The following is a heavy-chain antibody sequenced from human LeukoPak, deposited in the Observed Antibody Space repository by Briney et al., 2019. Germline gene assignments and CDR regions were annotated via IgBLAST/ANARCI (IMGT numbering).Heavy chain of an antibody. J-gene: IGHJ4*01. Sequence: PGGSLRLSCAASGFTFDDYAMHWVRQTPGKGLEWVSGINWNSNSISYEDSVKGRFTISRDNAKNSLYLQMNSLRPEDTALYYCAKNIYSGGSSNCLDYWGHGTLVTVSS. CDR2: INWNSNSI. D-gene: IGHD6-13*01. CDR3: AKNIYSGGSSNCLDY. V-gene: IGHV3-9*01. CDR1: GFTFDDYA.